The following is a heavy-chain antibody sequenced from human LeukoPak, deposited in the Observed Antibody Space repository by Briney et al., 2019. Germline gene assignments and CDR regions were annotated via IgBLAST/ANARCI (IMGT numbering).Heavy chain of an antibody. CDR1: GVTVSNNF. V-gene: IGHV3-53*01. CDR3: AKGMTTVYYFDY. J-gene: IGHJ4*02. CDR2: IYGGGST. Sequence: GGSLILSCAASGVTVSNNFMSWVRQAPGKGLEWVSVIYGGGSTYYADSVKGRFTISRDTSKNTLYLQMNSLRAEDTAVYYCAKGMTTVYYFDYWGQGTLVTVSS. D-gene: IGHD4-17*01.